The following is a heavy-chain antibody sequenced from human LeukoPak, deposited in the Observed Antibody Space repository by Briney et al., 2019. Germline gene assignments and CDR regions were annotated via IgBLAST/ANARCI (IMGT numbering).Heavy chain of an antibody. Sequence: PGGSLRLSCAASGFTFSSYSMNWVRQAPGRGLEWVSYISGSSGTTYYADSVQGRFTISRDNAKNSLYLQMNSLRAEDTAVYYCARDSSSWYYWGQGALVTVSS. J-gene: IGHJ4*02. V-gene: IGHV3-48*01. CDR3: ARDSSSWYY. D-gene: IGHD6-13*01. CDR2: ISGSSGTT. CDR1: GFTFSSYS.